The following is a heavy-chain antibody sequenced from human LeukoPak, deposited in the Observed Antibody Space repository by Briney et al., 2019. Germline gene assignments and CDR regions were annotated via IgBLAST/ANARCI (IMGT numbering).Heavy chain of an antibody. J-gene: IGHJ4*02. CDR3: ARLFSSAGLEGVDY. Sequence: GASVKVSCKASGYTFTSYGISWVRQAPGQGLEWMGWISAYNGNTNYAQKLQGRVTMTTDTSTSTAYMELRSLRSDDTAVYYCARLFSSAGLEGVDYWGQGTLVTVSS. CDR1: GYTFTSYG. V-gene: IGHV1-18*01. D-gene: IGHD6-19*01. CDR2: ISAYNGNT.